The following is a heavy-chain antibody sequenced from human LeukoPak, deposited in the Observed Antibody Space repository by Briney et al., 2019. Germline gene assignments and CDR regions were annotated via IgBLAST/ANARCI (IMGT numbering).Heavy chain of an antibody. CDR2: ISYDGNNK. J-gene: IGHJ4*02. CDR1: GFTYSSYG. CDR3: PSQYCSSTSCASFDY. D-gene: IGHD2-2*01. V-gene: IGHV3-30*03. Sequence: QPGGSLRLSWAAAGFTYSSYGMHWVRQPPGKGLEWVAAISYDGNNKYYADSVKDRFTISRDNSKNTPYLQMNSLRAEDTAVYYCPSQYCSSTSCASFDYWGQGTLVTVSS.